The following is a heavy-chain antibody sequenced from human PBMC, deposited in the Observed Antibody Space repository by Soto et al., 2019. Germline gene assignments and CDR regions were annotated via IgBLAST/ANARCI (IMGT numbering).Heavy chain of an antibody. D-gene: IGHD6-13*01. CDR1: GGSISSGGYY. CDR2: IYYSGTT. V-gene: IGHV4-31*03. CDR3: ARGFSYSSSWPHFDY. J-gene: IGHJ4*02. Sequence: SETLSLTCTVSGGSISSGGYYWSWIRQHPGKGLEWIGYIYYSGTTYYNPSLKSRVTISVDTSKNQFSPKLSSVTAADTAVYYWARGFSYSSSWPHFDYGGQGPLVTVSS.